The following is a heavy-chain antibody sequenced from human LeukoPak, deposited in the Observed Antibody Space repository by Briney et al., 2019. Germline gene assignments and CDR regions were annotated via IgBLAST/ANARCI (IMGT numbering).Heavy chain of an antibody. D-gene: IGHD1-26*01. CDR1: GFTFSNAW. CDR2: IKSKTDGGTT. V-gene: IGHV3-15*01. J-gene: IGHJ6*02. CDR3: TTDLIVGASYYYGMDV. Sequence: PGGSLRLSCAASGFTFSNAWMSWVRQAPGKGLEWVGRIKSKTDGGTTDYAAPVKGRFTISRDDSKNTLYLQMNSLKTEDTAVYYCTTDLIVGASYYYGMDVWGQGTTVTVSS.